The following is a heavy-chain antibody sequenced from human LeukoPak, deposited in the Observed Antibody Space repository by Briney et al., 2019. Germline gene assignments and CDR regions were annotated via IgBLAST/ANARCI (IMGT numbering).Heavy chain of an antibody. Sequence: GGSLRLSCATSGFPFSAYDMHWVRQAPGKGLEWVSAFGSTGDTYYPGAVKGRFTISRDYASDSLYLQMNSLRAGDTAVYFCVRGALPGDNWYFDLWGRGTLVTVSS. CDR1: GFPFSAYD. CDR3: VRGALPGDNWYFDL. CDR2: FGSTGDT. V-gene: IGHV3-13*01. J-gene: IGHJ2*01.